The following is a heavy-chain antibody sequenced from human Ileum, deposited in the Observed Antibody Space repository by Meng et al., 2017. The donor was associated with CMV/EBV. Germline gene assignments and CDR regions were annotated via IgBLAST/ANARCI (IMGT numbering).Heavy chain of an antibody. J-gene: IGHJ4*02. CDR3: ARDSREDYNPFDY. D-gene: IGHD4-11*01. V-gene: IGHV1-69*05. CDR1: GGTFSSYA. Sequence: SVKVSCKASGGTFSSYAFSWVRQAPGQGLEWMGGSIPIFGTANYAQKFQGRVTINTDESTNTAYMELSSLRSDDTAVYYCARDSREDYNPFDYWGQGTLVTVSS. CDR2: SIPIFGTA.